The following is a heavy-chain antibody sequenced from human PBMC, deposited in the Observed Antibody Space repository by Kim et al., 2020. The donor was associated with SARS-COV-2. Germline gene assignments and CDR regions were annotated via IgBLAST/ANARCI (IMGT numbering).Heavy chain of an antibody. Sequence: GGSLRLSCATSGFTFSTDAMNWVRQAPGKGLEWVSSISRSASGTYYADSVKGRFTISRDNSKNTLYLQMDSLRAEDTAVDYCAKAVKSDTAVAEYYHYG. J-gene: IGHJ6*01. V-gene: IGHV3-23*01. D-gene: IGHD5-18*01. CDR1: GFTFSTDA. CDR2: ISRSASGT. CDR3: AKAVKSDTAVAEYYHYG.